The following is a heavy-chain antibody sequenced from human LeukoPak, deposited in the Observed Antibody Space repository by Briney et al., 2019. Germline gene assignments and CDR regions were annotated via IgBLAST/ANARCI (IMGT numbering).Heavy chain of an antibody. Sequence: SETLSLTCTVTGGSITDADYCWGWIRQSPGKGLEWIGSTYYGGSTFYNPSLESRLTLSRDLSKSQFSLRMTSVTAADAAVYYCARHWKILLPEMVTGAFDIWGQGTTVTVSA. CDR3: ARHWKILLPEMVTGAFDI. V-gene: IGHV4-39*01. D-gene: IGHD2-8*01. J-gene: IGHJ3*02. CDR2: TYYGGST. CDR1: GGSITDADYC.